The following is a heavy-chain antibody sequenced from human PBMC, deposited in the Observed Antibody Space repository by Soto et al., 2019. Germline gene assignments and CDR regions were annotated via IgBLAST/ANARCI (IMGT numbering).Heavy chain of an antibody. Sequence: GSLRLSCAASVFTFSSYSMNWVRQAPGKGLEWVSSISSSSSYIYYADSVKGRFTISRDNAKNSLYLQMNSLRAEDTAVYYCAILMVYAKTFYYYYGMDVWGQGTTVTVSS. CDR3: AILMVYAKTFYYYYGMDV. V-gene: IGHV3-21*01. CDR2: ISSSSSYI. CDR1: VFTFSSYS. J-gene: IGHJ6*02. D-gene: IGHD2-8*01.